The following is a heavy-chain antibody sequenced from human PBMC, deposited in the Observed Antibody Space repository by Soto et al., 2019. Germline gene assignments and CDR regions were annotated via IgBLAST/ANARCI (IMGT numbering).Heavy chain of an antibody. CDR2: ISWNSETI. Sequence: FRQAPGKGLEWVSGISWNSETIDYADSVKGRFTISRDNAKSSLFLQMNSLRPDDTALYYCAKDMKWGGMTTIHYFDSWGQGTLVTVSS. CDR3: AKDMKWGGMTTIHYFDS. J-gene: IGHJ4*02. D-gene: IGHD4-17*01. V-gene: IGHV3-9*01.